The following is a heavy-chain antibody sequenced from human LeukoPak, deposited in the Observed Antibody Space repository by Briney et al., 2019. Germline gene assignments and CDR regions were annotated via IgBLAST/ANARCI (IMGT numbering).Heavy chain of an antibody. CDR3: ARVGYSNSYDY. J-gene: IGHJ4*02. D-gene: IGHD4-11*01. Sequence: ASMKVSCKVSGYTFTNFDINWVRQATGQGLEWMGWMNPNTGNAGYAQKFQDRVTITWDASIRTAYMDLSSLRSEDTAVYYCARVGYSNSYDYWGQGTLVTVSS. CDR1: GYTFTNFD. CDR2: MNPNTGNA. V-gene: IGHV1-8*03.